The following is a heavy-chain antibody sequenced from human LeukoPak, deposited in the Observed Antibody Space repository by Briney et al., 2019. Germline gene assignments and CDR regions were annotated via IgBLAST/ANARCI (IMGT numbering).Heavy chain of an antibody. Sequence: SVKVSCKASGGTFSSYAISWVRQAPGQGLEWVGGIIPIFGTANYAQKFQGRVTITADESTSTAYMELSSLRSEDTAVYYCARVLAEGIAARLRGVYYFDYWGQGTLVTVSS. V-gene: IGHV1-69*13. CDR3: ARVLAEGIAARLRGVYYFDY. CDR1: GGTFSSYA. D-gene: IGHD6-6*01. J-gene: IGHJ4*02. CDR2: IIPIFGTA.